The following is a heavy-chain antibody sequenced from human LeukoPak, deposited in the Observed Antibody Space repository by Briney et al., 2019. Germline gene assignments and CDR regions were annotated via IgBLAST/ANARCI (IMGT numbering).Heavy chain of an antibody. V-gene: IGHV3-74*01. CDR3: AREAPETGDWYFDL. D-gene: IGHD7-27*01. CDR1: GFSFRAYW. CDR2: INGDGSST. J-gene: IGHJ2*01. Sequence: GRSLRLSCAASGFSFRAYWMHWVRQAPGKGLVWVSRINGDGSSTTYADSVKGRFTISGDNAKNTLYVQMNSLRAEDTAVYYCAREAPETGDWYFDLWGRGTLVTVSS.